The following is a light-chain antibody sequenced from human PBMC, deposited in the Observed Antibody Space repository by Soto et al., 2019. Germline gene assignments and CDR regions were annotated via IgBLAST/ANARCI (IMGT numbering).Light chain of an antibody. J-gene: IGKJ3*01. Sequence: EIVLTQSPGTLSLSPGERATLSCRASQSINSRYLAWYQQKPGQAPRLLIYGASSRATGLPDRFSGSGSGTDFTLPISRLEPEDFAVYYCQQFGSSPGFTFGPGTIVDIK. CDR2: GAS. V-gene: IGKV3-20*01. CDR1: QSINSRY. CDR3: QQFGSSPGFT.